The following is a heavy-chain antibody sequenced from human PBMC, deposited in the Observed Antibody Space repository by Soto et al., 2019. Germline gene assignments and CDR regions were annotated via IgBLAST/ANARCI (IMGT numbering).Heavy chain of an antibody. CDR1: GFTFSSYS. J-gene: IGHJ6*02. V-gene: IGHV3-21*01. Sequence: GGSLRLSCAASGFTFSSYSMNWVRQAPGKGLEWVSSISSSSSYIYYADSVKGRFTISRDNAKNSLYLQMNSLRAGDTAVYYCARESIRYYYGMDVWGQGTTVTVSS. CDR2: ISSSSSYI. D-gene: IGHD3-10*01. CDR3: ARESIRYYYGMDV.